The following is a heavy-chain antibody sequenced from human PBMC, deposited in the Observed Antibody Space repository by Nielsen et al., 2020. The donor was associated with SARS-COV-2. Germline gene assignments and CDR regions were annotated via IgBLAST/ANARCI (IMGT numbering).Heavy chain of an antibody. D-gene: IGHD2-2*01. V-gene: IGHV4-31*03. J-gene: IGHJ6*02. CDR3: ARDIVVDNSYYYGMDV. Sequence: SETLSLTCTVFGGFISSGGYYWTWIRQYPGKGLEWIGYISYSGTTYYSPSLKSRLNMSLDTSKNQFSLKLTSVTAADTAVYYCARDIVVDNSYYYGMDVWGQGTTVTVSS. CDR1: GGFISSGGYY. CDR2: ISYSGTT.